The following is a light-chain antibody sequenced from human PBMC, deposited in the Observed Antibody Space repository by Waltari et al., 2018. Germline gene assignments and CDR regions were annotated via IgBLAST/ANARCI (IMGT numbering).Light chain of an antibody. Sequence: DIQLTQSPSTLSASVGGRVSITCRASQSISSWLAWYQQKPGKAPKLLIYKASSLESGVPSRFSGSGSGTEFTLTISSLQPDDFATYYCQQYNSYPLTFGGGTKVEIK. V-gene: IGKV1-5*03. CDR1: QSISSW. J-gene: IGKJ4*01. CDR2: KAS. CDR3: QQYNSYPLT.